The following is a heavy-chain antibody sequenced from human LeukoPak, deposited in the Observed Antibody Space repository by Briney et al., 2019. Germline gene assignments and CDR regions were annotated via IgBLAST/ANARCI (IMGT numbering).Heavy chain of an antibody. CDR2: ISYEGSNK. D-gene: IGHD1-26*01. Sequence: GGSLRLSCAASGFNFSNYAMHWVRQAPGKGLEWVAVISYEGSNKYYADSVKGRFTISRDNSKNKQYLQMNSLRTEDTAVYYCAKDLVVGALDYWGQGTLVTVSS. J-gene: IGHJ4*02. CDR1: GFNFSNYA. CDR3: AKDLVVGALDY. V-gene: IGHV3-30*04.